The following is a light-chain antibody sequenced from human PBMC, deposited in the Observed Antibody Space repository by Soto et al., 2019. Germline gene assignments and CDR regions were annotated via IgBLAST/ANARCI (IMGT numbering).Light chain of an antibody. CDR2: GAS. CDR1: QGISSW. CDR3: QQYNTYPLT. J-gene: IGKJ4*01. V-gene: IGKV1D-16*01. Sequence: DIQMTQSPSSLSASVGDRVTITCRASQGISSWLAWYQQKPEKAPKSLIYGASNLQSGVPSRFSGGGSGTDFPLTISNLQPEDFATYYCQQYNTYPLTFGGGTKVEIK.